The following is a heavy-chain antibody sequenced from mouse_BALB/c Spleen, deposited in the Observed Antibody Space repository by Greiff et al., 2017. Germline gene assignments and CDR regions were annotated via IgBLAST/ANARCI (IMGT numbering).Heavy chain of an antibody. Sequence: LVKPGASLKISCTASGYSFTGYYMHWVRQTQGKRLEWIGYISCYNGATCYNEKFKGKATITVDTSSSTAYMQFMSLTSEDSAVYYCARVNLYRYDEYYFDYWGQGTTLTVSS. CDR2: ISCYNGAT. D-gene: IGHD2-14*01. CDR1: GYSFTGYY. V-gene: IGHV1S34*01. CDR3: ARVNLYRYDEYYFDY. J-gene: IGHJ2*01.